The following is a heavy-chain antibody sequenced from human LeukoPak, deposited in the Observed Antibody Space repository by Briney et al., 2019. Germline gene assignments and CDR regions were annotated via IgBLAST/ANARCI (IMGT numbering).Heavy chain of an antibody. J-gene: IGHJ4*02. CDR2: INQDGSAK. V-gene: IGHV3-7*01. D-gene: IGHD5-24*01. Sequence: QTGGSLRLSCAASRFDFHNFWMSWVRQAPGKGLEWVANINQDGSAKNYADSVRGRFTISRDNAQNSLYLQMNSLRAEDTAVYYCAFGGGHNSFDNWGQGTLVTVSS. CDR1: RFDFHNFW. CDR3: AFGGGHNSFDN.